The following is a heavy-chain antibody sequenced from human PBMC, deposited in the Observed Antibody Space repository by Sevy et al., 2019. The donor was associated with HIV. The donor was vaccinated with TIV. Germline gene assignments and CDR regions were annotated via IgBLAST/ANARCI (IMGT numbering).Heavy chain of an antibody. CDR1: GFTFSSYA. Sequence: LSLTCAASGFTFSSYAMHWVRQAPGKGLEWVAVISYDGSNKYYADSVKGRFTISRDNSKNTLYLQMNSLRAEDTAVYYCASDRGGSYYILYVVDYWGQGTLVTVSS. D-gene: IGHD1-26*01. CDR3: ASDRGGSYYILYVVDY. CDR2: ISYDGSNK. J-gene: IGHJ4*02. V-gene: IGHV3-30*04.